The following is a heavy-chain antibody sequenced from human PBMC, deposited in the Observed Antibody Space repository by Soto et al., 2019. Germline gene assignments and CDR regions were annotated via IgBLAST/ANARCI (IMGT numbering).Heavy chain of an antibody. Sequence: GASVKVSCKASGYTFTSYAMHWVRQAPGQRLEWMGWINAGNGNTKYSQKFQGRVTITRDTSASTAYMELSSLRSEDTAVYYCGRDLGIAAAGYFDYRAQRTPVTVSS. CDR1: GYTFTSYA. CDR3: GRDLGIAAAGYFDY. V-gene: IGHV1-3*01. D-gene: IGHD6-13*01. J-gene: IGHJ4*01. CDR2: INAGNGNT.